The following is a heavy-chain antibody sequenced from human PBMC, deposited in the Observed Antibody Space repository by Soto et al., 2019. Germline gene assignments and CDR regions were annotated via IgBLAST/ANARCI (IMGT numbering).Heavy chain of an antibody. Sequence: PGGSLRLSCIGSGFTFSNAWMNWVRQAPGKGLEWVGRIKNKPDGGTTDYAAPVKGRFTISRDDSKNTVYLQMNSLKTEDTALYYCVTGQYCDYWGQGTLVTVSS. CDR1: GFTFSNAW. J-gene: IGHJ4*02. CDR2: IKNKPDGGTT. CDR3: VTGQYCDY. V-gene: IGHV3-15*01.